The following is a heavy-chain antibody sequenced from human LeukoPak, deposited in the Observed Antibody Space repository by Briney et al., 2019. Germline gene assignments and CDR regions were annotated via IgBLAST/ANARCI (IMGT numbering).Heavy chain of an antibody. CDR2: IYYSGST. Sequence: SGTLSLTCTISGGSISSYSWNWIRQPPGKGLEWIGYIYYSGSTNYNPSLKSRVTISVDASKNQFSLRLTSVTAADTAVYYCARPPGLWGRGTLVTVSS. CDR1: GGSISSYS. V-gene: IGHV4-59*08. CDR3: ARPPGL. J-gene: IGHJ2*01.